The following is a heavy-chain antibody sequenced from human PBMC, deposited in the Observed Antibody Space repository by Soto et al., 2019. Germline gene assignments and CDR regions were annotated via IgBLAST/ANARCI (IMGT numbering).Heavy chain of an antibody. CDR3: ARDHYYDSSGYPTAPYYYGMDV. D-gene: IGHD3-22*01. CDR1: GGTFSSYA. Sequence: SVKVSCKASGGTFSSYAISWVRQAPGQGLEWMGGIIPIFGTANYAQKFQGRVTITADESTSTAYMELSSLRSEDTAVYYCARDHYYDSSGYPTAPYYYGMDVWGQGTTVTVSS. V-gene: IGHV1-69*13. J-gene: IGHJ6*02. CDR2: IIPIFGTA.